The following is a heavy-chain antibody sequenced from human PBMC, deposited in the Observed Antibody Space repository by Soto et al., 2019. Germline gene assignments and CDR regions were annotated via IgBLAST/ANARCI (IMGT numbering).Heavy chain of an antibody. CDR1: GFTFTNYW. V-gene: IGHV3-74*01. CDR3: ARETYRSFYFDY. Sequence: EVQLVESGGGLVQAGGSLRLSCAASGFTFTNYWTHWVRPAPGKGLVWVSRINSDGSRTSYTDSVTGRFTISRDNAKNTLYLQMNSLRVEDTALYYCARETYRSFYFDYWGQGTLVTVSS. D-gene: IGHD3-10*01. J-gene: IGHJ4*02. CDR2: INSDGSRT.